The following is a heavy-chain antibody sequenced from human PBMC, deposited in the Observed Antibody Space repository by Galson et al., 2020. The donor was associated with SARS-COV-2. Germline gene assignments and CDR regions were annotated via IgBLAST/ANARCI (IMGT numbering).Heavy chain of an antibody. Sequence: SETLSLTCTVSGGSISSYYWSWIRQPPGKGLEWIGYIYYSGSTNYNPSLKSRVTISVDTSKNQFSLKLSSVTAADTAVYYCARDHYYYDSSGTVAFDIWGQGTMVTVSS. D-gene: IGHD3-22*01. J-gene: IGHJ3*02. CDR3: ARDHYYYDSSGTVAFDI. V-gene: IGHV4-59*13. CDR1: GGSISSYY. CDR2: IYYSGST.